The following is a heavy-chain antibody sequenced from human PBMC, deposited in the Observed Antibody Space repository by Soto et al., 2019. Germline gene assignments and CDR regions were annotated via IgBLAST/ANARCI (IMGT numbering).Heavy chain of an antibody. CDR2: IYPSGST. V-gene: IGHV4-4*07. Sequence: SETLSLTCTVSGGSISSYYWSWIRQPAGKGLEWIGRIYPSGSTNYNPSLKSRVTTSVDTSKNQFSLKLSSVTAADTAVYYCARLYCSGGSCYSGNAFDIWGQGTMVTV. D-gene: IGHD2-15*01. CDR3: ARLYCSGGSCYSGNAFDI. CDR1: GGSISSYY. J-gene: IGHJ3*02.